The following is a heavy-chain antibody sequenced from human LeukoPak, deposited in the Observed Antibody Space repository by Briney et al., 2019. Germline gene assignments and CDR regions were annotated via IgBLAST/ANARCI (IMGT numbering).Heavy chain of an antibody. Sequence: SSETLSLTCTVSGASIISYYWSWIRQPPGKGLEWIGYIYYSGGANYNPSLKGRATVSLDTSKNQFFLNLASVAAADSAVYCCARGRTDAAVAGNFDYWGQGTLVTVSS. D-gene: IGHD6-19*01. CDR3: ARGRTDAAVAGNFDY. CDR1: GASIISYY. J-gene: IGHJ4*02. CDR2: IYYSGGA. V-gene: IGHV4-59*01.